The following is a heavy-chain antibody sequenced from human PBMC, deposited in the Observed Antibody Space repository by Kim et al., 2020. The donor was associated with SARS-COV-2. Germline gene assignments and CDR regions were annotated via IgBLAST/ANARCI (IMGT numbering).Heavy chain of an antibody. CDR2: MRSKAKNYAT. CDR3: TRGPWMTLAFWDAYDI. V-gene: IGHV3-73*01. Sequence: GGSLRLSCAASGFSFSDSAMHWVRQASGKGREWLGRMRSKAKNYATTYSASVKGRFTISRDDSKNAAYLQMNSLKTEDTAVYYFTRGPWMTLAFWDAYDIWGQGTMVTVSS. J-gene: IGHJ3*02. CDR1: GFSFSDSA. D-gene: IGHD3-3*02.